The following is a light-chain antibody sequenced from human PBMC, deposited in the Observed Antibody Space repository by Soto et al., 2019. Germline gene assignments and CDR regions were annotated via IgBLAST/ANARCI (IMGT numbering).Light chain of an antibody. J-gene: IGKJ1*01. CDR3: QQCYRGWT. CDR1: QSISRS. V-gene: IGKV1-5*01. CDR2: DAS. Sequence: DIQMTQSPSTLSASVGDRVTITCRASQSISRSLAWYQHQPGKAPKLLIYDASTLESGVPSRFSGIGSGTEFTLSISSLQPEDFGTYYCQQCYRGWTFGQGTKVDI.